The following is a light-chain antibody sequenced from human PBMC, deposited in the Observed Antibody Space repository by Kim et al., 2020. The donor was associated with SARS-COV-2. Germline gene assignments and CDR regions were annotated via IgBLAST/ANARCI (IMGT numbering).Light chain of an antibody. J-gene: IGKJ2*01. CDR3: HQYATFPYT. V-gene: IGKV4-1*01. Sequence: RANIHCRSSQNVFHSPNNKNYLAWYQQKPGQPPKLLIYWASTRESGVPDRFSGSGSGTDFTLTISSLQAEDVAVYFCHQYATFPYTFGQGTKLEI. CDR1: QNVFHSPNNKNY. CDR2: WAS.